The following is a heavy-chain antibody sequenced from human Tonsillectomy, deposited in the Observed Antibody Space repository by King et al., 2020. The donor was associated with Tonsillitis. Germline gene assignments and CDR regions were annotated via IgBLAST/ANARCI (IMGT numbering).Heavy chain of an antibody. CDR1: GFTFSSYG. J-gene: IGHJ4*02. CDR2: ISYEGSNK. Sequence: VQLVESGGGVVQPGRSLRLSCAASGFTFSSYGMHWVRQAPGKGLEWVAVISYEGSNKYYADSVKGRFTISRENSKNTLYLQKNSLRAEDTAVYYCAKARGARRGGYCSSTSCYPYYFDYWGQGTLVTVSS. V-gene: IGHV3-30*18. CDR3: AKARGARRGGYCSSTSCYPYYFDY. D-gene: IGHD2-2*01.